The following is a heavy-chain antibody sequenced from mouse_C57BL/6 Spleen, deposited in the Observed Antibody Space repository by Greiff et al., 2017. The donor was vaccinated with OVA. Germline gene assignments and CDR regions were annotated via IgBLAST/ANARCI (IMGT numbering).Heavy chain of an antibody. J-gene: IGHJ1*03. CDR3: ARNRDTTVVADWYFDV. CDR2: IWSGGST. D-gene: IGHD1-1*01. Sequence: VKLMESGPGLVQPSQSLSITCTVSGFSLTSYGVHWVRQSPGKGLEWLGVIWSGGSTDYNAAFISRLSISKDNSKSQVFFKMNSLQADDTAIYYCARNRDTTVVADWYFDVWGTGTTVTVSS. V-gene: IGHV2-2*01. CDR1: GFSLTSYG.